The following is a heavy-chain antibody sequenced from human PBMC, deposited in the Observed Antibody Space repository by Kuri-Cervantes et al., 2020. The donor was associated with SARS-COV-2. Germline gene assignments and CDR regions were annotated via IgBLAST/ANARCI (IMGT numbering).Heavy chain of an antibody. CDR1: GFTVSSNY. D-gene: IGHD4-11*01. J-gene: IGHJ5*02. Sequence: ETLSLTCAASGFTVSSNYMSWVRQAPGKGLEWVSVIYSGGSTYYADSVKGRFTIPRDNSKNTLYLQMNSLRAEDTAVYYCARDRSNYKGNNWFDPWGQGTLVTVSS. V-gene: IGHV3-53*01. CDR3: ARDRSNYKGNNWFDP. CDR2: IYSGGST.